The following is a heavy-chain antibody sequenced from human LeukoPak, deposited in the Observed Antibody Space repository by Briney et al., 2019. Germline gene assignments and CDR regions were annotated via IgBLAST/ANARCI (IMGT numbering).Heavy chain of an antibody. CDR1: EFTLGNYW. Sequence: GGSLRLSCVGSEFTLGNYWMSWVRQAPGKGLEWAANIQQDGGQKNYVDSVKGRFTISRDNAKNSLDLQMNSLRSEDTAVYFCASYGASDGAFDHWGPGTMVTVSS. CDR3: ASYGASDGAFDH. D-gene: IGHD4-17*01. CDR2: IQQDGGQK. V-gene: IGHV3-7*02. J-gene: IGHJ4*02.